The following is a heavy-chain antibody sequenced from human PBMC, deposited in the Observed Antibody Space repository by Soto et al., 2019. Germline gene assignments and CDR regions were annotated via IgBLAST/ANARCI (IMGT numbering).Heavy chain of an antibody. J-gene: IGHJ6*01. CDR1: GGTISRYY. Sequence: QVQLQESGPGLVKPSETLFLTCTVSGGTISRYYWSWIRQPPGKGLEWIGYMYNTGSTDYNPSFKSRVTISVDTSKNQFSLKLKSVTAADKAVYYCARDLWGYCGTDCYSVDVW. CDR3: ARDLWGYCGTDCYSVDV. CDR2: MYNTGST. D-gene: IGHD2-21*02. V-gene: IGHV4-59*01.